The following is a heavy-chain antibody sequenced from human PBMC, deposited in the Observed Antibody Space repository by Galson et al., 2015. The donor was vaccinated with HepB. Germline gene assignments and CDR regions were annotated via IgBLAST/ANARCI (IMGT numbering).Heavy chain of an antibody. V-gene: IGHV6-1*01. CDR2: TYYRSKWYN. Sequence: CAISGDSVSSNSAAWNWIRQSPSRGLEWLGRTYYRSKWYNDYAVSVRSRITINPDTSKNQFSLQLNSVTPEDTAVYYCAIEVASPSRVLFDYWGQGTLVTVSS. J-gene: IGHJ4*02. D-gene: IGHD2-15*01. CDR3: AIEVASPSRVLFDY. CDR1: GDSVSSNSAA.